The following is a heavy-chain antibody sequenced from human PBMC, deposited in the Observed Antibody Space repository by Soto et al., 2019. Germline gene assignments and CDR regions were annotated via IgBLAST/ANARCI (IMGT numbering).Heavy chain of an antibody. CDR3: APGGLSGYFDY. J-gene: IGHJ4*02. D-gene: IGHD3-16*01. CDR1: GFTFSSYA. CDR2: ISGSGGST. Sequence: GGSLRLSCAASGFTFSSYAMSWVHQAPGKGLEWVSAISGSGGSTYYADSVKGRFTISRDNSKNTLYLQMNSLRAEDTAVYYWAPGGLSGYFDYWGQGTLVTVSS. V-gene: IGHV3-23*01.